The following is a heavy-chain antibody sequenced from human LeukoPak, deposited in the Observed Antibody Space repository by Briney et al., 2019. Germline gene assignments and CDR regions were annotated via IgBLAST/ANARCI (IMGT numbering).Heavy chain of an antibody. V-gene: IGHV3-33*06. D-gene: IGHD3-3*01. CDR1: GFTFSSYG. CDR2: IWYDGSNK. Sequence: GGSLRLSCAASGFTFSSYGMHWVRQAPGKGLEWVAVIWYDGSNKYYADSVKGRFTISRDNSKNTLYLQMNSLRAEDTAVYYCAKTSHYDFWSGSPSGFDPWGQGTLVTVSS. J-gene: IGHJ5*02. CDR3: AKTSHYDFWSGSPSGFDP.